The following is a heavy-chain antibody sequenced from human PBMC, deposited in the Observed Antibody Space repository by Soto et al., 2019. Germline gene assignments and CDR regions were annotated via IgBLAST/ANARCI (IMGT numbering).Heavy chain of an antibody. Sequence: EVQLVESGGGLVQPGRSLRLSCAISGFIFDDYAMHWVRQAPGKGLEWVSGISWNSGKTGYADSVKGRFTISRDNAKNSLYLHMNSLRTEDTALYYCAKGSDYDFSGSFIFDSWGQGTLVTFSA. CDR3: AKGSDYDFSGSFIFDS. V-gene: IGHV3-9*01. D-gene: IGHD3-22*01. CDR1: GFIFDDYA. CDR2: ISWNSGKT. J-gene: IGHJ4*02.